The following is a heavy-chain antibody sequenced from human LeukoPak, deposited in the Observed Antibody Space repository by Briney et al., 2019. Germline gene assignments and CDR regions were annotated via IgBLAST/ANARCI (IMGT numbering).Heavy chain of an antibody. J-gene: IGHJ4*02. CDR3: ARDKYYGSGSYSY. Sequence: GGSLRLSCAASGFTVSSNYMSWVRQAPGKGLEWVSVIYSGGSTYYADSVKGRFTISRDNSKNTLYLQMNSLRAEDTAVYYCARDKYYGSGSYSYWGQGTLVTVSS. D-gene: IGHD3-10*01. V-gene: IGHV3-53*01. CDR2: IYSGGST. CDR1: GFTVSSNY.